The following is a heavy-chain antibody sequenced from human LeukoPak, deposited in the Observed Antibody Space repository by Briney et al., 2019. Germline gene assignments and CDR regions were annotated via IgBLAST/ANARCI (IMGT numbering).Heavy chain of an antibody. CDR3: ARDSSRSRKNWFDP. J-gene: IGHJ5*02. V-gene: IGHV3-21*01. D-gene: IGHD2-2*01. CDR2: ISSSSSYI. Sequence: GSLSLSCASSGFTISSYSMNRVRQAPGKGLEWVSSISSSSSYIYYADSVKGRFTISRDNAKNSLYLQMNSLRAEDTAVYYCARDSSRSRKNWFDPWGQGTLVTVSS. CDR1: GFTISSYS.